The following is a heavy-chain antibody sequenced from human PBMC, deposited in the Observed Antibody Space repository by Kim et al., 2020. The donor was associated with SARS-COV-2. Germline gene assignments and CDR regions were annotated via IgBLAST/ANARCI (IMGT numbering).Heavy chain of an antibody. CDR1: GGSISSYY. CDR2: IYYSGST. D-gene: IGHD6-13*01. CDR3: AGTPYSSSWFYYYYGMDV. Sequence: SETLSRTCTVSGGSISSYYWSWIRQPPGKGLEWIGYIYYSGSTNYNPSLKSRVTISVDTSKNQFSLKLSSVTAADTAVYYCAGTPYSSSWFYYYYGMDVWGQGTTVTVSS. V-gene: IGHV4-59*01. J-gene: IGHJ6*02.